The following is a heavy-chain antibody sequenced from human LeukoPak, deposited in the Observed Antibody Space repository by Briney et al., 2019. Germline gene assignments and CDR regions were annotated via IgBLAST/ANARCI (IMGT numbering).Heavy chain of an antibody. CDR1: GYTLTELS. V-gene: IGHV1-24*01. CDR3: ATSGSYTYQFDY. D-gene: IGHD1-26*01. CDR2: FDPEDGET. Sequence: ASVTVSCKVSGYTLTELSMHWVRQAPGKGLEWMGGFDPEDGETIYAQKFQGRVTMTEDTSTDTAYMELSSLRSEDTAVYYCATSGSYTYQFDYWGQGTLVTVSS. J-gene: IGHJ4*02.